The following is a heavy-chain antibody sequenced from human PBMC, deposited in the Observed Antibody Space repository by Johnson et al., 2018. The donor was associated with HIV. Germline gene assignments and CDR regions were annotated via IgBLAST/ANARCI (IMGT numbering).Heavy chain of an antibody. V-gene: IGHV3-11*01. Sequence: VQLVESGGGLVKPGGSLRLSCAASGFTFSDYYMSWIRQAPGQGLEWVSYISSGGSTIYYADSVKGRFTISRDNAKNSLYLQMNSLRAEDTAVYYCARGPTYYYDSSGYWSDAFDIWGQGTMVTVSS. D-gene: IGHD3-22*01. CDR3: ARGPTYYYDSSGYWSDAFDI. CDR1: GFTFSDYY. J-gene: IGHJ3*02. CDR2: ISSGGSTI.